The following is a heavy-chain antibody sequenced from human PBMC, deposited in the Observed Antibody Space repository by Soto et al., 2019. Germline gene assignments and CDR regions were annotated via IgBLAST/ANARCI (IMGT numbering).Heavy chain of an antibody. J-gene: IGHJ4*02. V-gene: IGHV1-18*04. D-gene: IGHD1-20*01. CDR1: GYTFTSYG. CDR3: ARTREKYNWNLGYYFDY. Sequence: ASVKVSCKASGYTFTSYGISWVRQAPGQGLEWMGWISAYNGNTNYAQKLQGRVTMTTDTSTSTAYMELRSLRSDDTAVYYCARTREKYNWNLGYYFDYWGQGTLVTVSS. CDR2: ISAYNGNT.